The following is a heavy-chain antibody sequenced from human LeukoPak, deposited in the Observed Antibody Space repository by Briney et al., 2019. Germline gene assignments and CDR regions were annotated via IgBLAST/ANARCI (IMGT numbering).Heavy chain of an antibody. Sequence: SETLSLTCTVSGGSISSSTYYWGWIRQPPGKGLEWIGSIYYSRSTYYNPSLKSRVTISVDTSKNQFSLKLSSLTAADTAVYYCARGVTMIVVVIHDWYFDLWGRGTLVTVSS. J-gene: IGHJ2*01. V-gene: IGHV4-39*01. CDR3: ARGVTMIVVVIHDWYFDL. CDR2: IYYSRST. CDR1: GGSISSSTYY. D-gene: IGHD3-22*01.